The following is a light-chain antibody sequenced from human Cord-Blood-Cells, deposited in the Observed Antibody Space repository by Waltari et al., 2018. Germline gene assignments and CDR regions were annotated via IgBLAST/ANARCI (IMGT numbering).Light chain of an antibody. J-gene: IGKJ5*01. V-gene: IGKV3-11*01. Sequence: EIVLTQSPATLSLSPGERATLSCRASQSVSSYLAWYQQKPGQAPRLLISDASNRATGIPARFSGRGSGTDFTLTISSLEPEDFAVYYCQQRSNWPITFGQGTRLEIK. CDR3: QQRSNWPIT. CDR2: DAS. CDR1: QSVSSY.